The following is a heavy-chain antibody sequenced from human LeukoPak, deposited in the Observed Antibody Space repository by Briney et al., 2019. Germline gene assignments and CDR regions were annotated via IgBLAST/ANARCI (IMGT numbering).Heavy chain of an antibody. J-gene: IGHJ4*02. Sequence: GGSLRLSCAASRFTFRSYAMSWVRQAPGKGLGWLSAIGGSAGRTFYADTVKGRFTISRDNSKNTLYPQNNGLRAEDTAVYYCAKESHYSSGWNFDYWGQGTLVTVSS. CDR1: RFTFRSYA. CDR3: AKESHYSSGWNFDY. V-gene: IGHV3-23*01. D-gene: IGHD3-22*01. CDR2: IGGSAGRT.